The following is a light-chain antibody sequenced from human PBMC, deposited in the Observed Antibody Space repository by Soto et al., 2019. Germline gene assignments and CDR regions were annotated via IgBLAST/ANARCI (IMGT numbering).Light chain of an antibody. CDR3: QQSYSNVMHT. V-gene: IGKV1-39*01. CDR1: QHISIY. J-gene: IGKJ2*01. CDR2: AAS. Sequence: DIQMTQSPSSLSASVGDRVTITCRASQHISIYLNWYQQRPGTAPKLLIFAASSLQSGVPSRFSGSGSGTDFTLTISSLQHEDFATYYCQQSYSNVMHTFGQGNKLEI.